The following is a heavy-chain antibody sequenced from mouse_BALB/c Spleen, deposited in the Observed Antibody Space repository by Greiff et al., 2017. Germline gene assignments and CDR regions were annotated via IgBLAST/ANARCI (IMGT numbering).Heavy chain of an antibody. V-gene: IGHV5-6-5*01. CDR2: ISRGGST. CDR1: GFTFSSYA. CDR3: ARHYDYDGFAY. D-gene: IGHD2-4*01. J-gene: IGHJ3*01. Sequence: EVKLVESGGGLVKPGGSLKLSCAASGFTFSSYAMSWVRQTPEKRLEWVASISRGGSTYYPDSVKGRFTISRDNARNILYLQMSSLRSEDTAMYYCARHYDYDGFAYWGQGTLVTVSA.